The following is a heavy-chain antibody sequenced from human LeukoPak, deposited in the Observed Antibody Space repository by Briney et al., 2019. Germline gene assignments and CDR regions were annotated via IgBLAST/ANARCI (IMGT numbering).Heavy chain of an antibody. Sequence: SVKVSCKASGGTFSSYAISWVRQAPGQGLEWMGGIIPIFGTANYAQKFQGRVTITADESTSTAYMELSSLRSEDTAVYYCARVDRDFTIFLPFDYWGQGTLVTVSS. D-gene: IGHD3-3*01. V-gene: IGHV1-69*01. J-gene: IGHJ4*02. CDR3: ARVDRDFTIFLPFDY. CDR1: GGTFSSYA. CDR2: IIPIFGTA.